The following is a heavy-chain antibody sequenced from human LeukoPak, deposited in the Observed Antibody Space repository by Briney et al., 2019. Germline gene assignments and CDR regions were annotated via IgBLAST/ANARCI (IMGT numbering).Heavy chain of an antibody. V-gene: IGHV3-21*04. D-gene: IGHD6-19*01. J-gene: IGHJ4*02. CDR1: GFTFSSYS. Sequence: KPGGSLRLSCAASGFTFSSYSMNWVRQAPGKGLEWVSSISSSSSYIYYADSVKGRFTISRDNSNNTVHLQMNSLRADDTAVYYCAKDPSSGWLSHFDFWGQGTLVTVSS. CDR3: AKDPSSGWLSHFDF. CDR2: ISSSSSYI.